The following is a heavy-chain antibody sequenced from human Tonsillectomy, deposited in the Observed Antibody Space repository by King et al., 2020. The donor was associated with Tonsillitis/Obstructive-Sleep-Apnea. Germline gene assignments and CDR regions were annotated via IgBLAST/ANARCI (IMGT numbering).Heavy chain of an antibody. CDR2: IYSGGHT. CDR3: AREPDLGHNDAFDM. Sequence: VQLVESGGGLIQPGGSLRLSCAASGFTVSSNSMSWVRQAPGKGLEWVSVIYSGGHTYYADSVKGRFTISRDNSRNTLYLQMNSLRAEDTAVYYCAREPDLGHNDAFDMWGQGTMVTVSS. J-gene: IGHJ3*02. D-gene: IGHD1-14*01. CDR1: GFTVSSNS. V-gene: IGHV3-53*01.